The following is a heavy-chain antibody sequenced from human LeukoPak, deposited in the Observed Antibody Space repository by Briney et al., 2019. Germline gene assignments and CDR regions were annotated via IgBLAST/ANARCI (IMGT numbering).Heavy chain of an antibody. J-gene: IGHJ4*02. CDR1: GGSISSYY. D-gene: IGHD6-13*01. CDR3: ARVTGYVMEDYFDY. CDR2: IYNTGRT. Sequence: SETLSLTCTVSGGSISSYYWSWIRQPPGKGLEWIGYIYNTGRTNYNPSLKSRVTVSVDTSKNQFSLRLSSVTAADTAVYYCARVTGYVMEDYFDYWGQGTLVTVSS. V-gene: IGHV4-59*01.